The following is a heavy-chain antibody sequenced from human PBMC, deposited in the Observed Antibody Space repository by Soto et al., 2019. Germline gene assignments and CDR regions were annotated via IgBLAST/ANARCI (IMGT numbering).Heavy chain of an antibody. J-gene: IGHJ5*02. Sequence: PSETLSLTCTVSGGSISSSSYYWGWIRQPPGKGLEWMGSIYYSGSPYYNPSLKSRVTISVDTSKNQFSLKLRSVTAADTAVYYCARQERITIFGVTPGWFDPWGQGTLVTVSS. CDR3: ARQERITIFGVTPGWFDP. V-gene: IGHV4-39*01. D-gene: IGHD3-3*01. CDR1: GGSISSSSYY. CDR2: IYYSGSP.